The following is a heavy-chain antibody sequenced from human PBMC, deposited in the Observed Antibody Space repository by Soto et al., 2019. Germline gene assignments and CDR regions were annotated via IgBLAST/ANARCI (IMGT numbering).Heavy chain of an antibody. CDR3: ARLGTTYYFDY. Sequence: EVQLVESGGGLVQPGGSLRLSCAASGFTFSSYAMHWVRQAPGKGLECVSAINSNGGSTYYANSVKGRFTISGDNSKNTLYLQMGSLRAEDMAVYYCARLGTTYYFDYWGQGTLVTVSS. CDR2: INSNGGST. D-gene: IGHD4-17*01. J-gene: IGHJ4*02. CDR1: GFTFSSYA. V-gene: IGHV3-64*01.